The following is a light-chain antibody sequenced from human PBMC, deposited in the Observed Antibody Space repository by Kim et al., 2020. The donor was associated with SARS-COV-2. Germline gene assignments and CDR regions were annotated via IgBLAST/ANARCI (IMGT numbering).Light chain of an antibody. Sequence: SYELTQPPSVSVAPGKTARITCGGNNIGSKTVHWYQQKPDQAPVVVIYYDSDRPSGIPERFSGSNSGNTATLTISRVEAGDEADYYCQVWDSSSDVVFGGGTQLTVL. CDR2: YDS. J-gene: IGLJ2*01. V-gene: IGLV3-21*04. CDR3: QVWDSSSDVV. CDR1: NIGSKT.